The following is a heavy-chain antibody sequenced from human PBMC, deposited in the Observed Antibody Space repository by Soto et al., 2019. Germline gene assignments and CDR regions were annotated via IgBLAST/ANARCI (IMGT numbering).Heavy chain of an antibody. Sequence: GGSLRISCAASGFTFSSYAMSWVRQAPGKGLEWVSAISGSGGSTYYEDSVKGRFTISRDNSKNTLYLQMNSLRAEDTVVHYCAKDFIAAAGDYWGQGTLVTVSS. CDR3: AKDFIAAAGDY. CDR2: ISGSGGST. V-gene: IGHV3-23*01. J-gene: IGHJ4*02. D-gene: IGHD6-13*01. CDR1: GFTFSSYA.